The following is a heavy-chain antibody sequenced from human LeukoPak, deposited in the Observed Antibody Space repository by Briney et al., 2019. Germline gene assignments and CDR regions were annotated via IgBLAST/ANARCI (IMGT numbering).Heavy chain of an antibody. Sequence: PSETLSLTCAVYGGSFSGYYWSWIRQPAGKGLEWIGRIYTSGSTNYNPSLKSRVTISVDTSKNQFSLKLSSVTAADTAVYYCARVNYYYMDVWGKGTTVTISS. J-gene: IGHJ6*03. CDR2: IYTSGST. CDR1: GGSFSGYY. CDR3: ARVNYYYMDV. V-gene: IGHV4-59*10.